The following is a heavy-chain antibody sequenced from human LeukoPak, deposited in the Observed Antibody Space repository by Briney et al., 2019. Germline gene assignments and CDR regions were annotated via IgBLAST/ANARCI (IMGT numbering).Heavy chain of an antibody. V-gene: IGHV4-4*07. D-gene: IGHD2-15*01. CDR2: IYTRGST. CDR1: GGSINNYY. CDR3: ARGRYCSADICSGGDAFDI. Sequence: PSETLSFTCTVSGGSINNYYWSWTRQPAGKGLERIGRIYTRGSTNYNPSLKSRVTMSVDTSKNQFSLKLSSVTAADTAVYYCARGRYCSADICSGGDAFDIWGQGTMVSVSS. J-gene: IGHJ3*02.